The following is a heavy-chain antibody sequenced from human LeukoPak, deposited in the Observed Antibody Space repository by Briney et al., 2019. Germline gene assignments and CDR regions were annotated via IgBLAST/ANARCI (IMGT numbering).Heavy chain of an antibody. D-gene: IGHD1-26*01. Sequence: GGSLRLSCAASGFTVSSNYMSWVRQAPGKGLEWVSIIYSGGSTYYADSVKGRFTISRDNSKNTLYLQMNSLRAEDTAVYYCARWAYCGSFYYFDYWGQGTLVTVSS. CDR1: GFTVSSNY. CDR3: ARWAYCGSFYYFDY. CDR2: IYSGGST. V-gene: IGHV3-53*01. J-gene: IGHJ4*02.